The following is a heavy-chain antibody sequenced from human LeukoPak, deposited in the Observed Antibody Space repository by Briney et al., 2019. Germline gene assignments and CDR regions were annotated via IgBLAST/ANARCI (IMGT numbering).Heavy chain of an antibody. J-gene: IGHJ4*02. Sequence: SETLSLTCTVSGGSISSYYWSWIRQPPGKGLEWIGYIYYSGSTNYNPSLKSRVTISVDTSKNQFSLKLSSVIAADTAVYYCARVRRQLGLWLDYWGQGTLVTVSS. CDR1: GGSISSYY. V-gene: IGHV4-59*01. CDR2: IYYSGST. CDR3: ARVRRQLGLWLDY. D-gene: IGHD6-6*01.